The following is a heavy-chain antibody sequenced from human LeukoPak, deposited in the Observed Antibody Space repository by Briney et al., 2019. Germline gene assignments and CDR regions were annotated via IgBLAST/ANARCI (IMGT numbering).Heavy chain of an antibody. D-gene: IGHD3-16*01. CDR3: AKGGSSWGAFDI. CDR2: VSGSGGST. J-gene: IGHJ3*02. Sequence: GGSLRLSCVASGFTFSTDAMSWVRQAPGKGLEWVSVVSGSGGSTYYADSVEGRFTIYRDNSKNTLYLQMNSLRDEDTAVYYCAKGGSSWGAFDIWGQGTMVTVSS. CDR1: GFTFSTDA. V-gene: IGHV3-23*01.